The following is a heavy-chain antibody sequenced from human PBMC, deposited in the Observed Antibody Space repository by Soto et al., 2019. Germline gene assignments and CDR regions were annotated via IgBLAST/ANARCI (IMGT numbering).Heavy chain of an antibody. CDR2: IYYSGST. Sequence: SETLSLTCTVSGATVSRGDYFWTWIRQPPGKGLEWIGYIYYSGSTNYNPSLKSRVTISVDTSKNQFSLKLSSVTAADTAVYYCARDQYSSSSWFDPWGQGTLVTVSS. V-gene: IGHV4-61*08. J-gene: IGHJ5*02. CDR1: GATVSRGDYF. CDR3: ARDQYSSSSWFDP. D-gene: IGHD6-6*01.